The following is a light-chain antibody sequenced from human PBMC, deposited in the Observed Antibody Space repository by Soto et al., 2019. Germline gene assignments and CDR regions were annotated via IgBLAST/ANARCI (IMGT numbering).Light chain of an antibody. CDR2: KVS. CDR1: QSLVYSDGNTY. J-gene: IGKJ1*01. V-gene: IGKV2-30*01. Sequence: DVVMTQSPLSLPVTLGQPASISCRSSQSLVYSDGNTYLNWFQQRPGQSPRRLIYKVSNRDSGVTERFRRSGSGSDFTMTISWVEAEDVGVYSCMPGTPGRTFGRGTKVEIK. CDR3: MPGTPGRT.